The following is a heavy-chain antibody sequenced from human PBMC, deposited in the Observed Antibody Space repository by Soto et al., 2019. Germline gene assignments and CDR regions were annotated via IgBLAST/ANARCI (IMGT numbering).Heavy chain of an antibody. V-gene: IGHV4-59*08. CDR1: GGSISSYY. Sequence: SETLSLTCTVSGGSISSYYWSWIRQPPGKGLEWIGYIYYSGSTNYNPSLKSRVTISVDTSKNQFSLKLSSVTAADTAVYYCARHLTIVVVPVSGPGAFDIWGQGTMVTVSS. CDR3: ARHLTIVVVPVSGPGAFDI. J-gene: IGHJ3*02. CDR2: IYYSGST. D-gene: IGHD2-2*01.